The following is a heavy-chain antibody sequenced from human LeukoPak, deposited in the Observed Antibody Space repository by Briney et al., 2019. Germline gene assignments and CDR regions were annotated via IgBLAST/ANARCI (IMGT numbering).Heavy chain of an antibody. D-gene: IGHD1-26*01. CDR3: TRGRGSYSLDY. V-gene: IGHV3-30*01. CDR1: GFTLSSYA. Sequence: GRSLRLSCAASGFTLSSYAMHWVRQAPGKGLEWGSIISYDGSNEPYAVSVKCRFTISRDNSKHTLYLQMNSLRAEDTAIYYCTRGRGSYSLDYWGRGTLVTVSS. CDR2: ISYDGSNE. J-gene: IGHJ4*02.